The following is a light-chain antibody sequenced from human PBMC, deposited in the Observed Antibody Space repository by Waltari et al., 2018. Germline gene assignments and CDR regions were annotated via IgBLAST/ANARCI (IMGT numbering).Light chain of an antibody. V-gene: IGLV1-47*01. Sequence: QSVLTQPPSASGTPGQRVPISCSGSSSNIGTNSVYWYQQLPGTAPKLLIYRNNQWPSGVPDRFSGSKSGTSASLAISGLRSEDEADYYCAAWDDSLSGTGVFGGGTKLTVL. J-gene: IGLJ2*01. CDR1: SSNIGTNS. CDR2: RNN. CDR3: AAWDDSLSGTGV.